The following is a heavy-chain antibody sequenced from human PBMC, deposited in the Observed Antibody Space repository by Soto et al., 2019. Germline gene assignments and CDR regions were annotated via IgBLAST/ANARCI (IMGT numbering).Heavy chain of an antibody. CDR2: IGPGSGAT. CDR1: GYTFTGHY. J-gene: IGHJ4*02. Sequence: ASVKVSCKASGYTFTGHYIHWVRQAPEQGPEWMGEIGPGSGATRYAQRFQGRVTMTRDMSITTVYMELNNLSPDDTAVYYCGRGRSGQIVVFYWGQGTPVTVFS. V-gene: IGHV1-2*02. CDR3: GRGRSGQIVVFY. D-gene: IGHD1-26*01.